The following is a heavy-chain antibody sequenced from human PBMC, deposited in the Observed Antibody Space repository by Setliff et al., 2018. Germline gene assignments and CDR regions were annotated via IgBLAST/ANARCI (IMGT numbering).Heavy chain of an antibody. D-gene: IGHD6-13*01. CDR2: ISAYNGNT. J-gene: IGHJ4*02. CDR3: ARWYSSSWHLGNDY. CDR1: GYTFTSYG. V-gene: IGHV1-18*01. Sequence: ASVKVSCKASGYTFTSYGISWVRQAPGQGLEWVGWISAYNGNTNYAQKLQGRVTMTTDTSTSTAYMELRSLRSDDTAVYYCARWYSSSWHLGNDYWGQGTLVTVSS.